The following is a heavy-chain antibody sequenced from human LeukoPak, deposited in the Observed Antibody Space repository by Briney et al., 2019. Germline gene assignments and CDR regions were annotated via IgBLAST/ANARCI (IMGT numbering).Heavy chain of an antibody. D-gene: IGHD3-10*01. Sequence: PSETLSLTCTVSGVSISSSSYYWGWIRQPPGKGLEWIGSIYYSGSTYYNPSLKSRVTISVDTSKNQFSLKLSSVTAADTAVYYCASQRIWFGELSRYYYYMDVWGKGTTVTISS. CDR2: IYYSGST. CDR1: GVSISSSSYY. V-gene: IGHV4-39*01. CDR3: ASQRIWFGELSRYYYYMDV. J-gene: IGHJ6*03.